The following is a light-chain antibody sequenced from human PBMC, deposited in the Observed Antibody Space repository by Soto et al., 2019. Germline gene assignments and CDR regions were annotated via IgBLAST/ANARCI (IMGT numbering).Light chain of an antibody. CDR2: AAS. Sequence: DIQMTQSPSTLSASVGGRVTITCRASQSISSWLAWYQQKPGKAPKLLIYAASTLQSGVPSRFSGSGSGTDFTLTISSLQPEDFATYYCQQSYSTPTFGQGTKVDIK. CDR3: QQSYSTPT. V-gene: IGKV1-39*01. J-gene: IGKJ1*01. CDR1: QSISSW.